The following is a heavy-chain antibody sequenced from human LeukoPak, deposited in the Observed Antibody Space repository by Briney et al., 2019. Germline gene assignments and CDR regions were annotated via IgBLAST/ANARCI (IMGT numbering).Heavy chain of an antibody. CDR3: ARGLRDRYGMDV. J-gene: IGHJ6*02. Sequence: GGSLRLSCAASGFTFTSYWMNWVRQAPGKGLVGVSRIKSDESTRDYADFVKGRFTISRDNARNTVYLQINSLIAEDTTVYYCARGLRDRYGMDVWGQGTTVTVSS. CDR1: GFTFTSYW. CDR2: IKSDESTR. D-gene: IGHD5-12*01. V-gene: IGHV3-74*01.